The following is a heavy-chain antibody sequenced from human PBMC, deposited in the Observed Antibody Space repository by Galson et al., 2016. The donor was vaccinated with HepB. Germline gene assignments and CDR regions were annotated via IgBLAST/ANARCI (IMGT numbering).Heavy chain of an antibody. Sequence: SLRLSCAASGFIFDNYGIHWVRQAPGKGLEWLSVISYDGGNVDYADSVKGRFTVSRDNAKNTVYLHMNALRDDDTAVYSCAYYNIGPWAFDSWGQGTLVTVSS. CDR3: AYYNIGPWAFDS. CDR1: GFIFDNYG. D-gene: IGHD3-22*01. V-gene: IGHV3-30*03. J-gene: IGHJ4*02. CDR2: ISYDGGNV.